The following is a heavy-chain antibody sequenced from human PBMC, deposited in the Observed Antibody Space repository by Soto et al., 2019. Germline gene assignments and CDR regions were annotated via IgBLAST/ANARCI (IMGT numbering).Heavy chain of an antibody. J-gene: IGHJ4*02. CDR2: IKGEADGGTT. V-gene: IGHV3-15*01. D-gene: IGHD2-21*01. CDR1: GFTFSSYA. CDR3: TTGLSNGYYNFDY. Sequence: GGSLRLSCAASGFTFSSYAMSWVRQAPGKGLEWVGRIKGEADGGTTDYAAPVKGRITISRDHSKDTLYLQMNSLKTEDTAVNYCTTGLSNGYYNFDYWGQGTPVTVSS.